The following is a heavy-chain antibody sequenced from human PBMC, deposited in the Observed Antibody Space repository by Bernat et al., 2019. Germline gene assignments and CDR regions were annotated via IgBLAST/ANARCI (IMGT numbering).Heavy chain of an antibody. J-gene: IGHJ4*02. V-gene: IGHV4-59*01. CDR1: GGSIGDYY. Sequence: QLQLQESGPGLVKPSETLSLNCTVSGGSIGDYYWSWIRQPPGMGLEWIGYISYSGTTNSKPSLRSRVTISIDTSKSQFSLKLISVAAADTAVYYCARGRNGYPYYFDYWGQGTLVTVSS. CDR3: ARGRNGYPYYFDY. CDR2: ISYSGTT. D-gene: IGHD5-18*01.